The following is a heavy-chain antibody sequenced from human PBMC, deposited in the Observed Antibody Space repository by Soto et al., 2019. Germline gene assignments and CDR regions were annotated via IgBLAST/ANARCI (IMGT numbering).Heavy chain of an antibody. V-gene: IGHV3-30-3*01. D-gene: IGHD1-26*01. J-gene: IGHJ4*02. CDR2: ISYDGSNK. Sequence: GGSLRLSCAASGFTFSSYAMHWVRQAPGKGLEWVAVISYDGSNKYYADSVKGRFTISRDNSKNTLYLQMNSLRAEDTAVYYCAREGYSGSYFSYWGQGTLVTVSS. CDR3: AREGYSGSYFSY. CDR1: GFTFSSYA.